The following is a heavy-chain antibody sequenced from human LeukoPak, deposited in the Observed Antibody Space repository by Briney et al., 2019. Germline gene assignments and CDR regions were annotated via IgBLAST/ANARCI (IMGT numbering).Heavy chain of an antibody. CDR1: GGSIGSGGYS. CDR2: IYHSGST. CDR3: ARVDYSNYAMDY. J-gene: IGHJ4*02. V-gene: IGHV4-30-2*01. Sequence: PPQTLSLTCAVSGGSIGSGGYSWSWIRQPPGKGLEWIGYIYHSGSTYYNPSLKSRVTISVDRSKNQFSLKLSSVTAADTAVYYCARVDYSNYAMDYWGQGTLVTVSS. D-gene: IGHD4-11*01.